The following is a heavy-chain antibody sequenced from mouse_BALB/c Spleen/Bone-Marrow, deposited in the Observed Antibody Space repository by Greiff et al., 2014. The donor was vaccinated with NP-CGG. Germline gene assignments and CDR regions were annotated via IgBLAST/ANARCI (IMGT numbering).Heavy chain of an antibody. D-gene: IGHD2-1*01. CDR1: GFNIKDTY. V-gene: IGHV14-3*02. CDR3: ARYGNGLMDY. Sequence: VQLKESGAELVKPGASVKLSCTASGFNIKDTYMHWAKQRPEQGLEWIGRIYPANGDTKYDPKFQGKATITADTSSNTAYLQLSSLTSEDTAVYYCARYGNGLMDYWGQGTSVTVSS. CDR2: IYPANGDT. J-gene: IGHJ4*01.